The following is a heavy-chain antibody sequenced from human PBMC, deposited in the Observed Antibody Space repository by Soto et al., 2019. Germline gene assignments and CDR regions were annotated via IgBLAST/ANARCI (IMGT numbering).Heavy chain of an antibody. D-gene: IGHD2-2*01. CDR2: ISSSSSTI. CDR1: GFTFSSYS. Sequence: GGSLRLSCAASGFTFSSYSMNWVRQAPGKGLEWVSYISSSSSTIYYADSVKGRFTISRDNAKNSLYLQMNSLRDEDTAVYYCARDADVLPVNWFDPWGQGTLVTVSS. J-gene: IGHJ5*02. V-gene: IGHV3-48*02. CDR3: ARDADVLPVNWFDP.